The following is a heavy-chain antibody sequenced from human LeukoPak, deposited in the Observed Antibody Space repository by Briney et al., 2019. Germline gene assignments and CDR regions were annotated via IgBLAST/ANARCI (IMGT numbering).Heavy chain of an antibody. Sequence: GGSLRLSCVASGFTFSTYKMSWVRQAPGKGLEWVANINQDGSEKTYLDSVKGRFTISRDNAKNSLYLQMNSLRAEDTAVYYCARDRSPLRGVNYYYMDVWGKGTTVTVSS. V-gene: IGHV3-7*01. CDR3: ARDRSPLRGVNYYYMDV. J-gene: IGHJ6*03. CDR1: GFTFSTYK. D-gene: IGHD3-10*01. CDR2: INQDGSEK.